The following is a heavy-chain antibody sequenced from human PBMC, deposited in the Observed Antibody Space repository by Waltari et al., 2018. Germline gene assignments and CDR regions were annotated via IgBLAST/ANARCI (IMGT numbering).Heavy chain of an antibody. CDR1: GGSFSGYS. CDR3: ARGQQQLVRGMDV. CDR2: INLSGST. D-gene: IGHD6-13*01. J-gene: IGHJ6*02. Sequence: QVQLLQWGAGLLKPSETLSLTCAVYGGSFSGYSWSWIRQPPGKGLEWLGEINLSGSTNYNPSLKSRVTISVDTSKTQFSLKLSAVTAADTALYYCARGQQQLVRGMDVWGQGTTVTVSS. V-gene: IGHV4-34*01.